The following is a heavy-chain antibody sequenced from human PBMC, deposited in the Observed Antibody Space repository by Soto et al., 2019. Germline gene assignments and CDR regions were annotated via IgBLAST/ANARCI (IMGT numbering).Heavy chain of an antibody. D-gene: IGHD2-21*02. CDR3: ATKARVTNYLYYGMDV. Sequence: QVQLVESGGGVVQPGASLRLSCEVSGLTFNTSGMHWLRQAPGKGLEWLAVISYDGATQYYGDTVKGRFTISRDNSKNTLFLHMGRLRAEDTAMYYCATKARVTNYLYYGMDVWGLGTTVTVSS. V-gene: IGHV3-30*03. J-gene: IGHJ6*02. CDR2: ISYDGATQ. CDR1: GLTFNTSG.